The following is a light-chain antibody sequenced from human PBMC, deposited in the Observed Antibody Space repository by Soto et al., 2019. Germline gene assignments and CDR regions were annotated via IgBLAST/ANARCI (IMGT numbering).Light chain of an antibody. V-gene: IGLV2-14*03. CDR1: SSDVGGYNY. CDR2: DVS. CDR3: SSYTSSRTYV. Sequence: QSVLTQPASMSGSPGQSIAISCTGTSSDVGGYNYVSWYQHHPGKAPKLMIYDVSNRPSGVSNRFSGSKSGNTASLTISGLQAEDEADYHCSSYTSSRTYVFGTGTKVTVL. J-gene: IGLJ1*01.